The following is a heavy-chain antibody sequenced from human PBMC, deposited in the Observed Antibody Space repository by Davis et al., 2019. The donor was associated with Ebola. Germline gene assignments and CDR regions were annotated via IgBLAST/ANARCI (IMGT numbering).Heavy chain of an antibody. D-gene: IGHD6-19*01. Sequence: SETLSLTCTVSGGSISSYYWSWIRQPPVFFLSSLRYIYYFLCTNYNPSLKSRVTISVDTSKNQFSLKLSSVTAADTAVYYCARGSRSGWDVWWFDPWGQGSMVTVSS. V-gene: IGHV4-59*01. CDR2: IYYFLCT. CDR1: GGSISSYY. J-gene: IGHJ5*02. CDR3: ARGSRSGWDVWWFDP.